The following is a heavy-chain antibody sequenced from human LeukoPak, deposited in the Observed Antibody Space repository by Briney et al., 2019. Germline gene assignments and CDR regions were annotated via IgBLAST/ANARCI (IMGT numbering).Heavy chain of an antibody. CDR2: ISSSSSYI. D-gene: IGHD3-9*01. V-gene: IGHV3-21*01. CDR1: GFTFSSYS. CDR3: ARDPYYDILTGYPQNY. Sequence: PGGSLRLXCAASGFTFSSYSMNWVRQAPGKGLEWVSSISSSSSYIYYADSVKGRFTISRDNAKNSLYLQMNSLRAEDTAVYYCARDPYYDILTGYPQNYWGQGTLVTVSS. J-gene: IGHJ4*02.